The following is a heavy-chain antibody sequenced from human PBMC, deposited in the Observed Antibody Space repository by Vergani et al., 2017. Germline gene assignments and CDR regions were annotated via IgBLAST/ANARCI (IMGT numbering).Heavy chain of an antibody. CDR2: IIPIFGTA. J-gene: IGHJ6*03. V-gene: IGHV1-69*01. D-gene: IGHD4-17*01. CDR3: ARGGAHDDYGDPVYYYCYYMDV. Sequence: QVQLVQSGAEVKKPGSSVKVSCKASGGTFSSYAISWVRQAPGQGLEWMGGIIPIFGTANYAQKFQGRVTITAEESTSTAYMELSSLRTEATAVYYCARGGAHDDYGDPVYYYCYYMDVWGKGTTVTVSS. CDR1: GGTFSSYA.